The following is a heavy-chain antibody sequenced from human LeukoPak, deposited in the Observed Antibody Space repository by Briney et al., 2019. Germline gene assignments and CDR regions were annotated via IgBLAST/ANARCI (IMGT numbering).Heavy chain of an antibody. J-gene: IGHJ5*02. Sequence: GGSLRLSCAASVFTLSSYWMHWVRQAPGKGLVWVSRINSDGSVTNYADSVKGRFTISRDNAKNTLYLQMNSLRGEDTTVYYGARVPNWFDPWGQGTLVTVPS. CDR1: VFTLSSYW. CDR2: INSDGSVT. CDR3: ARVPNWFDP. V-gene: IGHV3-74*01.